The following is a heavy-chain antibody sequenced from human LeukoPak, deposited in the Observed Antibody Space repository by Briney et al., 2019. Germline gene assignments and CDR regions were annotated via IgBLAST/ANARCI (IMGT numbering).Heavy chain of an antibody. V-gene: IGHV3-23*01. CDR1: GFTFSSYG. D-gene: IGHD3-10*01. J-gene: IGHJ5*02. Sequence: GGSLRLSCAASGFTFSSYGMSWVRQAPGKGLEWVSAISGSGGSTYYADSVKGRFTISRDNSKNTLYLQMNSLRAEDTAVYYCAKDYIWFGELSAVDPWGQGTLVTVSS. CDR2: ISGSGGST. CDR3: AKDYIWFGELSAVDP.